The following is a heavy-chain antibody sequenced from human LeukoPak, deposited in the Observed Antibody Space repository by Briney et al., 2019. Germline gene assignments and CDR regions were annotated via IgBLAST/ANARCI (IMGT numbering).Heavy chain of an antibody. V-gene: IGHV4-31*03. CDR3: ARTKYYYDSSGYYYSPLGAFDI. CDR1: GGSISSGGYY. D-gene: IGHD3-22*01. Sequence: SQTLSLTCTVSGGSISSGGYYWSWIRQHPGKGLEWIGYIYYSGSTYYNPSLKSRVTISVDTSKNQFSLKLGSVTAADTAVYYCARTKYYYDSSGYYYSPLGAFDIWGQGTMVTVSS. CDR2: IYYSGST. J-gene: IGHJ3*02.